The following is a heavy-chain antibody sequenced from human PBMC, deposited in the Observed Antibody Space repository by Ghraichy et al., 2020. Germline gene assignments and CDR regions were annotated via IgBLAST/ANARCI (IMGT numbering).Heavy chain of an antibody. D-gene: IGHD1-1*01. CDR1: GFTFTSYG. CDR3: AKDKERWAFDI. V-gene: IGHV3-23*01. J-gene: IGHJ3*02. Sequence: GGSLRLSCAASGFTFTSYGMSWVRQAPGKGPEWVSTITASGDKTFYADSVKGRFTISRDTSNNTLYLQMNNLRAEDTAKYYCAKDKERWAFDIWGQGTMVTVSS. CDR2: ITASGDKT.